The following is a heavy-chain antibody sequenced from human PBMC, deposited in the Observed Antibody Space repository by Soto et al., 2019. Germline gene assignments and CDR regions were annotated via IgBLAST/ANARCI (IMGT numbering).Heavy chain of an antibody. D-gene: IGHD4-17*01. V-gene: IGHV3-15*01. CDR2: IKTKTEGGTI. CDR1: GFTFRNAW. Sequence: VQLVESGGGLVQPGGSLRLSCAGSGFTFRNAWMTWVRQAPGKGLEWVGRIKTKTEGGTIDYAAPVKGRFTISRDDSKNTLYLQMNSLRTEDTAMYYCSLRDYWGQGTLVTVSS. J-gene: IGHJ4*02. CDR3: SLRDY.